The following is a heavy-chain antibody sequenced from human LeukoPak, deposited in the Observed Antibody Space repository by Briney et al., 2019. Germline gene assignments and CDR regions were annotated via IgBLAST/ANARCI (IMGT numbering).Heavy chain of an antibody. J-gene: IGHJ4*02. CDR2: IYHSGST. V-gene: IGHV4-38-2*01. D-gene: IGHD3-22*01. CDR1: GYSISSGYY. Sequence: PSEPLSLTCAVCGYSISSGYYWGWLRQPPGTGLEWIGSIYHSGSTYYNPSLKSRVTISVDTSQNQFSLKLSSVTAADTAVYYCARGRIDYFDSSGYSGYFDYWGQGTLVTVSS. CDR3: ARGRIDYFDSSGYSGYFDY.